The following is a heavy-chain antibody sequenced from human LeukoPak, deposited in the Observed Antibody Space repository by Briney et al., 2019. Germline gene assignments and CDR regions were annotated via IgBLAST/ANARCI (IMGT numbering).Heavy chain of an antibody. CDR3: ARSDYHNSGSHTVFDAFDI. D-gene: IGHD3-10*01. CDR1: GGSISRYY. J-gene: IGHJ3*02. CDR2: IDDSGNT. Sequence: PPETLSLTCTVSGGSISRYYWSWIRRPPGKGLEWIGYIDDSGNTNYNPSLKSQVTISVDKSKNQFSLKLSFVTAADTAMYYCARSDYHNSGSHTVFDAFDIWGQGTRVTVSS. V-gene: IGHV4-59*01.